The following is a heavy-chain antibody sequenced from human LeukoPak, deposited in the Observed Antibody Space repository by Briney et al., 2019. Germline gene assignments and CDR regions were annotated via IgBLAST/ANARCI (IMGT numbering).Heavy chain of an antibody. J-gene: IGHJ3*02. D-gene: IGHD5-24*01. Sequence: SETLSLTCTVSGGSISSGGYYWSWIRQHPGKGLEWIGYIYYSGSTYYNPSLKSRVTISVDTSKNQFSLKLSSVTAADTAVYYCAREAREWLQLSYAFDIWGQGTVVTVSS. V-gene: IGHV4-31*03. CDR2: IYYSGST. CDR1: GGSISSGGYY. CDR3: AREAREWLQLSYAFDI.